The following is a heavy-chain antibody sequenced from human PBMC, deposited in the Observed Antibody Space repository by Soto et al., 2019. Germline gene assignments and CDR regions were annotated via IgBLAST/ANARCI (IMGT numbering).Heavy chain of an antibody. D-gene: IGHD2-15*01. V-gene: IGHV3-23*01. CDR1: GFPFSTYA. Sequence: GGSLRLSCAASGFPFSTYAMSWVRQAPGKGLEWVSAISGSGGDMYYADSVKGRFTISRDNSKNTLYLQMNSLRAEDTAVYFCANWGVVTDAFDIWGQGTMVPVSS. J-gene: IGHJ3*02. CDR3: ANWGVVTDAFDI. CDR2: ISGSGGDM.